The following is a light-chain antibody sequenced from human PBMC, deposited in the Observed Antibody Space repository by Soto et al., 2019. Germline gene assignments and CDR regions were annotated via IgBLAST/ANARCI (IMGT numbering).Light chain of an antibody. Sequence: EIVLTQSPGTLYLSPGERATLSCRASQSVSSTYLAWYQQKPGQAPRLLIYGASSRATAIPDRFSGSGSGTDFTLTISRLEPEDFAVYYCQQYSSSPRTFGQGTKLEIK. J-gene: IGKJ2*01. V-gene: IGKV3-20*01. CDR1: QSVSSTY. CDR3: QQYSSSPRT. CDR2: GAS.